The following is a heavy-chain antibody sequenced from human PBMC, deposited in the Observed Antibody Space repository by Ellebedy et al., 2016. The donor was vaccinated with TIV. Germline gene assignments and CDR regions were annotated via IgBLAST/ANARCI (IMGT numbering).Heavy chain of an antibody. CDR2: IYPHDSDI. D-gene: IGHD2-2*01. Sequence: GESLKISCQGSGYRFTDYWIGWVRQMPGKGLEWMGIIYPHDSDIRYSPSFQGQVTISADKSISTAYLQWSSLKASDTATYYCARKPYSTSWPIDYWGQGTLVTVSS. V-gene: IGHV5-51*01. J-gene: IGHJ4*02. CDR3: ARKPYSTSWPIDY. CDR1: GYRFTDYW.